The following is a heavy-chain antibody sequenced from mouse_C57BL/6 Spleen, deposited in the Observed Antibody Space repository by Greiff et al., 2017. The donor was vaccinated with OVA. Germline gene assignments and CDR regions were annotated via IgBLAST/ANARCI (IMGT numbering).Heavy chain of an antibody. Sequence: QVQLQQSGPELVKPGASVKISCKASGYAFSSSWMNWVKQRPGQGLEWIGRIYPGDGDTNYNGKFKGKATLTADKSSSTAYMQLSSLTSEDSAVYFCARYEDYGSTYAMDYWGQGTSVTVSS. J-gene: IGHJ4*01. V-gene: IGHV1-82*01. CDR3: ARYEDYGSTYAMDY. CDR2: IYPGDGDT. CDR1: GYAFSSSW. D-gene: IGHD1-1*01.